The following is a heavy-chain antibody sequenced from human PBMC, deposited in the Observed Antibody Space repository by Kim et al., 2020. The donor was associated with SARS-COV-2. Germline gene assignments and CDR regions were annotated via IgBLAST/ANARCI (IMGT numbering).Heavy chain of an antibody. Sequence: YSNPSLQSRVTISVDTSKNQFYLNLRSVTATDTAVYYCARRGGIVNNYNYWGQGTLVTVSS. D-gene: IGHD1-1*01. CDR3: ARRGGIVNNYNY. V-gene: IGHV4-39*01. J-gene: IGHJ4*02.